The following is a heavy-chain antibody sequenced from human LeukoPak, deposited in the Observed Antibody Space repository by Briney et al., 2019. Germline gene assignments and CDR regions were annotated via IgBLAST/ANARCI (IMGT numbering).Heavy chain of an antibody. V-gene: IGHV1-69*13. CDR2: IIPIFGTA. Sequence: SVKVSCKASGGTFNNYTISWVRQAPGQGLEWMGGIIPIFGTANYAQKFQGRVTITADESTSTAYMGLSSLRSEDTAVYYCARQVPWFGELVDYWGQGTLVTVSS. CDR1: GGTFNNYT. CDR3: ARQVPWFGELVDY. D-gene: IGHD3-10*01. J-gene: IGHJ4*02.